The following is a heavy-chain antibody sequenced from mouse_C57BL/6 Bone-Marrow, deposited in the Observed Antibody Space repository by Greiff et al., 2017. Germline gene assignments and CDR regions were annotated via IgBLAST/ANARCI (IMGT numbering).Heavy chain of an antibody. D-gene: IGHD1-1*01. CDR2: IDPETGGT. CDR3: TREPHYYGSSPYAMDY. V-gene: IGHV1-15*01. Sequence: QVQLQQSGAELVRPGASVTLSCKASGYTFTDYEMHWVKQTPVHGLEWIGAIDPETGGTAYNQTFKGKAILTADKSSSTAYMELRSLTSEDSAVYYCTREPHYYGSSPYAMDYWGQGTSVTVSS. J-gene: IGHJ4*01. CDR1: GYTFTDYE.